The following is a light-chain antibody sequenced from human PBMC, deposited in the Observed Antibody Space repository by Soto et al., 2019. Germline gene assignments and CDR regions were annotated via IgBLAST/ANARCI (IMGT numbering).Light chain of an antibody. V-gene: IGKV1-27*01. Sequence: DIQMTQSPSSLSASVGDRVTITCRASQGISNYLAWYQQKPGKVPKLLIYAAFTLQSGVPSRFSGSGSETDFTLTISSLQPEDVATYYCQKYNSAPPYTFGQGTKLEIK. J-gene: IGKJ2*01. CDR1: QGISNY. CDR3: QKYNSAPPYT. CDR2: AAF.